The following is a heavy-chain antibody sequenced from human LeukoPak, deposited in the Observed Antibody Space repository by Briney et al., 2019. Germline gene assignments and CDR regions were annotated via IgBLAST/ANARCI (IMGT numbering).Heavy chain of an antibody. CDR1: GGSISSYY. J-gene: IGHJ3*02. CDR3: ARVGTGTDAFDI. V-gene: IGHV4-59*01. CDR2: IYYSGST. D-gene: IGHD1-1*01. Sequence: SETLSLTCTVSGGSISSYYWSWIRQPPGKGLEWIGYIYYSGSTNYNPSLKSRVTISVDTSKNQFSLKLSSVTAADTAVYYCARVGTGTDAFDIWGQGTMVTVSS.